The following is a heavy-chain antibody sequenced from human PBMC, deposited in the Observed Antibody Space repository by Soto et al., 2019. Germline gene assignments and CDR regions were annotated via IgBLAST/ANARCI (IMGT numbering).Heavy chain of an antibody. V-gene: IGHV4-31*03. CDR3: ARATPYYYYGMDV. CDR1: GGSICSGGDY. Sequence: QVQLQESGPVLVKPSQTRSLTCTVSGGSICSGGDYWSWILQHPGKGLEWIGYFYYSGSTYYNPSHTSRVTLSVDTSKNNFSLKLGSVTAADTAVYYCARATPYYYYGMDVWGQGTTVTVSS. CDR2: FYYSGST. J-gene: IGHJ6*02. D-gene: IGHD2-15*01.